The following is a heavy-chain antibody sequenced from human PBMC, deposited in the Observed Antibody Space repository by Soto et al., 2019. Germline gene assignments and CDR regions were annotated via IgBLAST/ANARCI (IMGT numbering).Heavy chain of an antibody. CDR2: ISGSGGRT. J-gene: IGHJ5*02. D-gene: IGHD2-15*01. V-gene: IGHV3-23*01. CDR1: GFTLISYA. CDR3: AKGGRGGSQPWFDP. Sequence: GPLRPFPAASGFTLISYALNWVRQSSGKGLEWVSAISGSGGRTYYADSVRGRFTISRDNSKNTLYLQMNSLRAEDTAVYYCAKGGRGGSQPWFDPWGQGTLVTVSS.